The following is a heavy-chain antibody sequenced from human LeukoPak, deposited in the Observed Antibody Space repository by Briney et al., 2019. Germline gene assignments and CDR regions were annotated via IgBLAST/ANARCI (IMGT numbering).Heavy chain of an antibody. CDR2: INHSGST. J-gene: IGHJ4*02. V-gene: IGHV4-34*01. CDR3: AGRGYYDSSGYYSVDY. Sequence: SETLSLTCAVYSGSFSGHYWSWIRQPPGKGLEWIGEINHSGSTNYNPSLKSRVTISVDTSKNQFSLKLSSVTAADTAVYYCAGRGYYDSSGYYSVDYWGQGTLVTVSS. CDR1: SGSFSGHY. D-gene: IGHD3-22*01.